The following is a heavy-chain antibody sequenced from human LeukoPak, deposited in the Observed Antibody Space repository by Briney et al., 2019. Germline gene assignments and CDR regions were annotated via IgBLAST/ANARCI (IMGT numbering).Heavy chain of an antibody. CDR3: ARNIFSEYSSSEGPLDY. V-gene: IGHV3-7*05. D-gene: IGHD6-6*01. J-gene: IGHJ4*02. CDR1: GFTFSSHW. CDR2: IKGDGSAK. Sequence: GGSLRLSCAASGFTFSSHWMTWVRQAPGKGLEWVANIKGDGSAKGYVDSVKGRFFISRDKAKNSLYLQMNSLRAEDTGVYFCARNIFSEYSSSEGPLDYWGQGTLVTVSS.